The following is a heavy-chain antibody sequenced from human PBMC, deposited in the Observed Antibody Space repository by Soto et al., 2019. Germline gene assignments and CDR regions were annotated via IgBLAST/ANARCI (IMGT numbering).Heavy chain of an antibody. V-gene: IGHV4-61*01. CDR2: IYYRGAT. CDR3: VRDSRRTGVKYYYGFDT. J-gene: IGHJ6*02. D-gene: IGHD3-10*01. CDR1: GGSVTNGIYY. Sequence: SETLSLTCTVSGGSVTNGIYYWSWIRQSPGRGLEWIGYIYYRGATKYNPSLESRVSISVDTPKNQFSLNLSSVTAADTAVEYCVRDSRRTGVKYYYGFDTWGQGPTVT.